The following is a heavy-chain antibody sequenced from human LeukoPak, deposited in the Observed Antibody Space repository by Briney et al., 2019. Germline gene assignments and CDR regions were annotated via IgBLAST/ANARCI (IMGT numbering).Heavy chain of an antibody. CDR1: GYTFTSYA. V-gene: IGHV1-3*03. CDR2: INAGNGNT. CDR3: ATSPGPGYSSGWYNF. D-gene: IGHD6-19*01. Sequence: GASVKVSCKASGYTFTSYAMNWVRQAPGQSLEWLGWINAGNGNTKYSQEFQGRVTIFRDTSASTAYLELSSLRSEDMAVYYCATSPGPGYSSGWYNFWGQETLVTVSS. J-gene: IGHJ4*02.